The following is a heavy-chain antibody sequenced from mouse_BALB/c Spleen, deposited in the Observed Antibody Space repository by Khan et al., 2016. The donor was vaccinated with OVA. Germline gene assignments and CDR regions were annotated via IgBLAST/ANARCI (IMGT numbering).Heavy chain of an antibody. J-gene: IGHJ4*01. V-gene: IGHV9-3-1*01. D-gene: IGHD1-1*01. CDR3: ARPHYLSYVMDH. CDR2: INTYTGEP. Sequence: QIQLVQSGPELKKPGETVKLSCKASGYTFTNYGMNWVKQAPGKGLKWMGWINTYTGEPTYADDFKGRFAFSLETSDSTAYLQINNLKDEDTATYFCARPHYLSYVMDHWGRGTSVTVSA. CDR1: GYTFTNYG.